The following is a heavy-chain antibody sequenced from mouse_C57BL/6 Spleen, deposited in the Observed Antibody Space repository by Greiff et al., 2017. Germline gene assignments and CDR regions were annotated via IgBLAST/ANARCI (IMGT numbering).Heavy chain of an antibody. J-gene: IGHJ1*03. D-gene: IGHD1-1*01. CDR1: GFTFSSYA. Sequence: EVMLVESGEGLVKPGGSLKLSCAASGFTFSSYAMSWVRQTPEKRLEWVAYISSGGDYIYYADTVKGRFTISRDNARNTLYLQMSSLKSEDTAMYYCTRDGSSYVGYFDVWGTGTTVTVAS. CDR2: ISSGGDYI. CDR3: TRDGSSYVGYFDV. V-gene: IGHV5-9-1*02.